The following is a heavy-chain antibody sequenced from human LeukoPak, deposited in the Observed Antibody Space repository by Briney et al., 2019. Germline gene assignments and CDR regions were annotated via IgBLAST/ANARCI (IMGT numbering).Heavy chain of an antibody. Sequence: GASVKVSCKASGGTFSSYAISWMRQAPGQGLKWMGRIVPILGIANYAQKFQGRVTITADKSTSTAYMELSSLRSEDTAVYYCARLQAYDFWSGYIDPNYGMDVWGQGTTVTVSS. J-gene: IGHJ6*02. CDR2: IVPILGIA. D-gene: IGHD3-3*01. CDR1: GGTFSSYA. CDR3: ARLQAYDFWSGYIDPNYGMDV. V-gene: IGHV1-69*04.